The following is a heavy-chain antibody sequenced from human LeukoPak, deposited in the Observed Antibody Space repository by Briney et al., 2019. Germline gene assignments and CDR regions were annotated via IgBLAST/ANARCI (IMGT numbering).Heavy chain of an antibody. CDR1: GFTFSSYW. J-gene: IGHJ6*02. D-gene: IGHD3-3*01. V-gene: IGHV3-7*03. CDR3: ARDDYDFWSGSPYYYGMDV. Sequence: PGGSLRLSCAASGFTFSSYWMSWVRQAPGKGLEWVANIKQDGSEKYYVDSVKGRFTISRDNAKNSLYLQMNSLRAEDTAVYYCARDDYDFWSGSPYYYGMDVWGQGTTVIVS. CDR2: IKQDGSEK.